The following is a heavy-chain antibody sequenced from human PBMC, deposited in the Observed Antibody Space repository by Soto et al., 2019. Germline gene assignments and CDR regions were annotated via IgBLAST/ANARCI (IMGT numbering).Heavy chain of an antibody. V-gene: IGHV3-53*01. J-gene: IGHJ4*02. D-gene: IGHD2-21*02. CDR2: IYSGGST. Sequence: PGGSLRLSCAASGFTVSSNYMSWVRQAPGKGLEWVSVIYSGGSTYYADSVKGRFTISRDNSKNTLYLQMNSLRAEDTAVYYCARDGAWNYWDYWGQGTLVTVYS. CDR3: ARDGAWNYWDY. CDR1: GFTVSSNY.